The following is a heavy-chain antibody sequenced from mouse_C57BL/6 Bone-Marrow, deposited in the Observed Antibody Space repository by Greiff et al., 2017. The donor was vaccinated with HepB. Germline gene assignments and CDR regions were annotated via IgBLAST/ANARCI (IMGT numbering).Heavy chain of an antibody. D-gene: IGHD1-1*01. CDR3: ASGGSSYSY. CDR1: GYTFTSYG. Sequence: VQLQQSGAELARPGASVKLSCKASGYTFTSYGISWVKQRTGQGLEWIGDIYPSSGNTYYNEKFKGKATLTADKSSSTAYMELRSLTSEDSAVYFCASGGSSYSYWGGGTLVTVSA. CDR2: IYPSSGNT. J-gene: IGHJ3*01. V-gene: IGHV1-81*01.